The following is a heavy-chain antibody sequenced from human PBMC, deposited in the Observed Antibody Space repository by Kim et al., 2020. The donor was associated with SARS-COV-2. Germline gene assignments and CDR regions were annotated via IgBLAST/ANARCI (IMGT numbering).Heavy chain of an antibody. D-gene: IGHD4-4*01. CDR2: I. Sequence: ITQAASVRGRFTISRNNDKNSLFLQMNSLRAEDTAVYYCARGPNYSPFDYWGQGTLVTVSS. CDR3: ARGPNYSPFDY. J-gene: IGHJ4*02. V-gene: IGHV3-48*03.